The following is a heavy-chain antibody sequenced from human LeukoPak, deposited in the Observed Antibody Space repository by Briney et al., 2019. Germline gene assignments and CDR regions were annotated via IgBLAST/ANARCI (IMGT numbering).Heavy chain of an antibody. CDR1: GFTFTNHP. Sequence: GVLRLSCAASGFTFTNHPMNWVRQAPGKGLEWVSYIGGDGVAFYADSVKGRFTMSKDDARKSLYLQMSSLRVEDTALYYCAKDRANWAIDDWGQGTQVTVSP. D-gene: IGHD2-2*02. J-gene: IGHJ4*02. CDR3: AKDRANWAIDD. CDR2: IGGDGVA. V-gene: IGHV3-69-1*01.